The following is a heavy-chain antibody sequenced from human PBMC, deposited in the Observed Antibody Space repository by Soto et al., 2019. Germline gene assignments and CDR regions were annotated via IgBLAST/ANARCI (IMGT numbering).Heavy chain of an antibody. CDR3: ASGPIGDYTDGFDY. J-gene: IGHJ4*02. V-gene: IGHV4-30-2*01. Sequence: QLQLQESGSGLVKPSQTLSLTCAVSGGSISSGGYSWSRIRQPPGKGLEWIGYIYHSGSTYYNPSLKSRVTISVDRSKNQFSLKLSSVTAADKAVYYCASGPIGDYTDGFDYWGQGTLVTVSS. D-gene: IGHD4-17*01. CDR2: IYHSGST. CDR1: GGSISSGGYS.